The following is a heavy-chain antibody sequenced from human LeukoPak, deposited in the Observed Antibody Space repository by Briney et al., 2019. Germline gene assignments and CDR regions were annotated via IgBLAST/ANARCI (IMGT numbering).Heavy chain of an antibody. CDR3: ARGEGYGSSWYLSY. Sequence: KTSETLSLTCTVSGVSISSYYWSWIRQPPGKGLEWIGYIYYSGSTNYNPSLRSRLTISVDTSKSQFSLKLRSVTAADTAVYYCARGEGYGSSWYLSYWGQGILVTVSS. D-gene: IGHD6-13*01. J-gene: IGHJ4*02. CDR2: IYYSGST. CDR1: GVSISSYY. V-gene: IGHV4-59*01.